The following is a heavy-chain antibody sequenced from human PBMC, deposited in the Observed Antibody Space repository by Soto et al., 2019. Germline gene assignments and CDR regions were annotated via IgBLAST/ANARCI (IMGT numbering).Heavy chain of an antibody. CDR3: ARDYYGMDV. Sequence: SETLSLTCTVSGGSITSGGYSWTWIRQSPGRGLEWIGYTYQSGSAYYNPSLKSRVTISVDRSKNQFSLNLTSVTAADTAVYYCARDYYGMDVWGQGTTVTVSS. V-gene: IGHV4-30-2*06. J-gene: IGHJ6*02. CDR2: TYQSGSA. CDR1: GGSITSGGYS.